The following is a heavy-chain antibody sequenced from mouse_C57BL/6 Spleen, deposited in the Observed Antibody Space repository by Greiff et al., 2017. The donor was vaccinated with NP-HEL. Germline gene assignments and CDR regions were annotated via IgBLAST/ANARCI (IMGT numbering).Heavy chain of an antibody. CDR2: ISYDGSN. D-gene: IGHD1-1*01. V-gene: IGHV3-6*01. CDR3: ARRADYYGSSSAY. Sequence: EVKLQESGPGLVKPSQSLSLTCSVTGYSITSGYYWNWIRQFPGNKLEWMGYISYDGSNNYNPSLKNRISITRDTSKNQFFLKLNSVTTEDTATYYCARRADYYGSSSAYWGQGTLVTVSA. J-gene: IGHJ3*01. CDR1: GYSITSGYY.